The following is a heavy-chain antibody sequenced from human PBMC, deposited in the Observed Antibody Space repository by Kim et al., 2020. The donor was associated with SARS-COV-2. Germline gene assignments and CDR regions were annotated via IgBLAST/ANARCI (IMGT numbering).Heavy chain of an antibody. J-gene: IGHJ6*02. CDR2: INPNSGGT. CDR3: ARLLPLGYYGMDV. Sequence: ASVKVSCKASGYTFTGYYMHGVRQAPGQGLEWMGWINPNSGGTNYAQKFQGRVTMTRDTSISTGYMELSRLRSDDTAVYYCARLLPLGYYGMDVWGQGTTVTVS. V-gene: IGHV1-2*02. D-gene: IGHD7-27*01. CDR1: GYTFTGYY.